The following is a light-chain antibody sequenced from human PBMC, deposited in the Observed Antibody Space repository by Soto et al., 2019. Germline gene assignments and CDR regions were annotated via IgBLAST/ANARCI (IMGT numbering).Light chain of an antibody. V-gene: IGKV2-28*01. CDR2: LGS. Sequence: DIVMTQSPLSLPVTPGESAYISCRSSQSLLHTNGYNYLDWYVQKPGQSPQLLIYLGSNRASGVPDRCRGSGSGTDFILKISRVEAEDVGIYYCMQALQGLTFGGGTKVEI. CDR3: MQALQGLT. J-gene: IGKJ4*01. CDR1: QSLLHTNGYNY.